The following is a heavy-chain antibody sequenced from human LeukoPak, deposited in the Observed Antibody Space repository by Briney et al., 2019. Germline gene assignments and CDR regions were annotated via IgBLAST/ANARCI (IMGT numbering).Heavy chain of an antibody. CDR1: GYTFTCYY. CDR2: INPNSGGT. J-gene: IGHJ6*03. CDR3: ARDGIVVVPALIATKYYYYYYMDV. V-gene: IGHV1-2*02. Sequence: ASVKVSCKASGYTFTCYYMHWVRQAPGQGLEWMGWINPNSGGTNYAQKFQGRVTMTRDTSISTAYMELSRLRSDDTAVYYCARDGIVVVPALIATKYYYYYYMDVWGKGTTVTVSS. D-gene: IGHD2-2*01.